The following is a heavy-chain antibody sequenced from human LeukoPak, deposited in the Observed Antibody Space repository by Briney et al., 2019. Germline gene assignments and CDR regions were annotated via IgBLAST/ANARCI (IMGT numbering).Heavy chain of an antibody. J-gene: IGHJ4*02. CDR1: GGTFSSYA. CDR3: ARRGGGNSGGFYFDY. D-gene: IGHD2-15*01. Sequence: GASVKVSCKASGGTFSSYAISWVRQAPGQGLEWMGGIIPIFGTANYAQKFQGRVTITADESTSTAYMELSSLRSEDTAVYYCARRGGGNSGGFYFDYWGQGSMVTVSS. V-gene: IGHV1-69*13. CDR2: IIPIFGTA.